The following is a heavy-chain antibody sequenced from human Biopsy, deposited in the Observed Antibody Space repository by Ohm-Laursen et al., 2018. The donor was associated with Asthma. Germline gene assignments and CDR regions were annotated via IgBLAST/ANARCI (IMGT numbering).Heavy chain of an antibody. Sequence: ASVKVSCKASGYTFTGYYKHWVRQAPEQGLEWIGRINPNSAGPDYAQKVQGRVTMTRDTSISTAYMELMRLRSDDAAVYYCARGRHYDFWSGYYIEYFDYWGQGTLVTVSS. D-gene: IGHD3-3*01. V-gene: IGHV1-2*06. CDR3: ARGRHYDFWSGYYIEYFDY. CDR1: GYTFTGYY. J-gene: IGHJ4*02. CDR2: INPNSAGP.